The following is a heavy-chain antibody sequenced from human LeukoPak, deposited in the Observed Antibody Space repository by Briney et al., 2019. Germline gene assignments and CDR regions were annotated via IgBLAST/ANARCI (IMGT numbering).Heavy chain of an antibody. D-gene: IGHD3-10*01. J-gene: IGHJ5*02. V-gene: IGHV4-34*01. Sequence: SETLSLTCAVYGGSFSGYYWSWIRQSPGKGVEWIGEINHRGSTNYNPSLKRRVTISVDTSKNQFSLKLSSVTAADTAVYYCAKSLYGSGSYYNWFDPWGQGTLVTVSS. CDR2: INHRGST. CDR3: AKSLYGSGSYYNWFDP. CDR1: GGSFSGYY.